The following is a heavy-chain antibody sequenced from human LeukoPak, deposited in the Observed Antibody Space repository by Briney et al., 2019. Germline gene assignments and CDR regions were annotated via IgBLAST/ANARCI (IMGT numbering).Heavy chain of an antibody. CDR1: GFTFSTYR. J-gene: IGHJ4*02. CDR2: IISSGTYV. CDR3: ARDPPRHYDFWGGYAFFDY. Sequence: GGSLRLSCAASGFTFSTYRMNWVRQAPGKGLEWVSSIISSGTYVYYADSVKGRFTISRDNAKNSLYLQMNSLRAEDTAVYYCARDPPRHYDFWGGYAFFDYWGQGTLVTVSS. D-gene: IGHD3-3*01. V-gene: IGHV3-21*06.